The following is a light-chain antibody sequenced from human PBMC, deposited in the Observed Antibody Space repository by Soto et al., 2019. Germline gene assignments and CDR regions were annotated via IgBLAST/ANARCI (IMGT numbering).Light chain of an antibody. CDR1: QSVSSY. Sequence: EIVLTQSPATLSLSPGERATLSCRASQSVSSYLAWYQQKPGQAPSLLIYDAFNRATGIPARFSGSGSGTDFTLTISSLEPEDFAVYYCQQRSNWTFGQGTK. CDR3: QQRSNWT. V-gene: IGKV3-11*01. J-gene: IGKJ1*01. CDR2: DAF.